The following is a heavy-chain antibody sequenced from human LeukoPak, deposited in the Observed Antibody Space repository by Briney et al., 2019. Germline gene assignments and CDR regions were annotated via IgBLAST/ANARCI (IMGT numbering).Heavy chain of an antibody. Sequence: AAVTVSFKSSGYTFTSYGISWVRQAPGQGLEWMGWISAYNGNTNYTQKLQGRVTMTTDTSTSTANMELRSLRSDDTAVYYCAREGDFHYMDVWGKGTTVTVSS. CDR1: GYTFTSYG. CDR3: AREGDFHYMDV. CDR2: ISAYNGNT. V-gene: IGHV1-18*01. D-gene: IGHD3-16*01. J-gene: IGHJ6*03.